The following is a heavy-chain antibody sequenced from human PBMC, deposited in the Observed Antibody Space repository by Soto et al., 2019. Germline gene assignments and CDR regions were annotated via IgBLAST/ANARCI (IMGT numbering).Heavy chain of an antibody. CDR2: ISGYNGNT. V-gene: IGHV1-18*01. J-gene: IGHJ4*02. D-gene: IGHD3-16*02. CDR1: GYTFTTYG. Sequence: QVQLVQSGAEVKKPGASVKVSCETSGYTFTTYGLSWVRQAPGQGLEWMGWISGYNGNTNYAQKLQGRVTVTADTSTCTAHMELRSLTSDDTAVYYCARDPPGYPNFFDHWGQGTLVTVSS. CDR3: ARDPPGYPNFFDH.